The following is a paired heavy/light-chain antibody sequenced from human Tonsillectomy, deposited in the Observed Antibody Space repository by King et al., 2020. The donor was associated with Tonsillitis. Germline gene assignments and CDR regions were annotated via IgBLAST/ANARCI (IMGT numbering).Light chain of an antibody. CDR1: QSITRY. V-gene: IGKV1-39*01. CDR2: AAS. Sequence: DIQMTQSPSSLSASVGDRVTITCRASQSITRYLNWYQQKPGKAPNLLIYAASTLESGVPSRFSGSGSGTDFTLTISSLQPEDFATYYCQQSYSNPTFGQGTKVEVE. CDR3: QQSYSNPT. J-gene: IGKJ1*01.
Heavy chain of an antibody. Sequence: QVQLVQSGAEVKKPGASVKVSCKASGYIFIGYYIHWVRQAPGQGLEWMGWINPNTGGANYAQKFQGRVTMTRDTSISAAYMELSSLRSDDTAVYYCARDPHYDILVGWRGCDYWGQGTLVTVSS. V-gene: IGHV1-2*02. J-gene: IGHJ4*02. CDR2: INPNTGGA. CDR1: GYIFIGYY. D-gene: IGHD3-9*01. CDR3: ARDPHYDILVGWRGCDY.